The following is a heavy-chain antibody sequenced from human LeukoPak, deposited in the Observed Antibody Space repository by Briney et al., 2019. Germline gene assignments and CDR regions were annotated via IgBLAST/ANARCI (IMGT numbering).Heavy chain of an antibody. CDR2: FDPEDGET. CDR1: GYTLTELS. CDR3: ATAGYCSSASCYLVWFDP. D-gene: IGHD2-2*01. J-gene: IGHJ5*02. V-gene: IGHV1-24*01. Sequence: ASVKVSCKVSGYTLTELSMHWVRQAPGKGLEWMGGFDPEDGETIYAQKSQGRVTMTEDTSTDTAYMELSSLRSEDTAVYYCATAGYCSSASCYLVWFDPWGQGTLVTVSS.